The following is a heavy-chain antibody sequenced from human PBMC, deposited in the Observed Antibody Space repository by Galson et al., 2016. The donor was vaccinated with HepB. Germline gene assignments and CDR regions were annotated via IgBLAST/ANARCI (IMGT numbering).Heavy chain of an antibody. D-gene: IGHD1-1*01. V-gene: IGHV3-49*04. CDR3: GTTIYYYYGMDV. Sequence: SLRLSCAASGFTFGDYALSWVRQAPGKGLEWVGFIRSKAYGGTIEYAASVQGRFTISRDDSKSIAYLQMNSLKTEDTAVYYCGTTIYYYYGMDVWGQGTTVTVSS. CDR2: IRSKAYGGTI. J-gene: IGHJ6*02. CDR1: GFTFGDYA.